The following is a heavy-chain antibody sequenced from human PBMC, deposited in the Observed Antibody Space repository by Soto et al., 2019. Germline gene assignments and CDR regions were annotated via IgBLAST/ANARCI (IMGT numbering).Heavy chain of an antibody. J-gene: IGHJ4*02. CDR1: GFTFSSYA. CDR2: ISGSGGST. D-gene: IGHD3-10*01. CDR3: AKDLGFGEFFDY. V-gene: IGHV3-23*01. Sequence: GGSLRLSCATSGFTFSSYAMSWVRQAPGKGLEWVSAISGSGGSTYYADSVKGRFTISRDNSKNTLYLQMNSLRAEDTXVYYCAKDLGFGEFFDYWGQGTLVTVSS.